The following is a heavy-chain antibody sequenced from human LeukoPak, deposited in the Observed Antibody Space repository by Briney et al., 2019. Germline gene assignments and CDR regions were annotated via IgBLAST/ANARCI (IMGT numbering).Heavy chain of an antibody. J-gene: IGHJ4*02. CDR3: ARVRTRAVAGNIYYFDY. V-gene: IGHV1-2*02. CDR2: INPNSGGT. CDR1: GYTFTGYY. Sequence: ASVKVSCKASGYTFTGYYMHWVRQAPVQGLEWMGWINPNSGGTNYAQKFQGRVTMTRDTSISTAYMELSRLRSDDTAVYYCARVRTRAVAGNIYYFDYWGQGTLVTVSS. D-gene: IGHD6-19*01.